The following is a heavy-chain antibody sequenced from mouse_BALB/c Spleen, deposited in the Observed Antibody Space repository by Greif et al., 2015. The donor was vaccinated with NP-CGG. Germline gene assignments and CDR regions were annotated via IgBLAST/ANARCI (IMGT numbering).Heavy chain of an antibody. Sequence: QAQLKESGAELVKPGASVKLSCKASGYTFTSYYMYWVKQRPGQGLEWIGEINPSNGGTNFNEKFKSKATLTVDKSSSTAYMQLSSLTSEDSAVYYCTRSWDSYFDYWGQGTTLTVSS. CDR3: TRSWDSYFDY. CDR2: INPSNGGT. CDR1: GYTFTSYY. D-gene: IGHD3-3*01. V-gene: IGHV1S81*02. J-gene: IGHJ2*01.